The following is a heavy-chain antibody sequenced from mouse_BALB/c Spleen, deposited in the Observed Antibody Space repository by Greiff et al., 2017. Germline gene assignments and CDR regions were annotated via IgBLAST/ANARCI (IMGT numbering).Heavy chain of an antibody. Sequence: EVHLVESGGGLVKPGGSLKLSCAASGFTFSDYYMYWVRQTPEKRLEWVATISDGGSYTYYPDSVKGRFTISRDNAKNNLYLQMSSLKSEDTAMYYCARGDYGSTWFAYWGQGTLVTVSA. J-gene: IGHJ3*01. CDR1: GFTFSDYY. CDR2: ISDGGSYT. CDR3: ARGDYGSTWFAY. V-gene: IGHV5-4*02. D-gene: IGHD1-1*01.